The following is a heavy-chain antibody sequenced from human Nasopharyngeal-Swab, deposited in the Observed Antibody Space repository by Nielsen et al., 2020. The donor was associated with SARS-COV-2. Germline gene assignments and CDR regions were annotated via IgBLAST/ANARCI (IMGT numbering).Heavy chain of an antibody. V-gene: IGHV1-2*06. D-gene: IGHD6-13*01. CDR1: VYTFIDYF. CDR2: LNPNTGVA. Sequence: ASVKVSFKTSVYTFIDYFLHWVREAPGQGLEWMGRLNPNTGVANYAQKFQGRVTMTRDTSLITGYMELSSLRSDDTAVYYCARKKQLVRPFDYWGQGTLVTVSS. CDR3: ARKKQLVRPFDY. J-gene: IGHJ4*02.